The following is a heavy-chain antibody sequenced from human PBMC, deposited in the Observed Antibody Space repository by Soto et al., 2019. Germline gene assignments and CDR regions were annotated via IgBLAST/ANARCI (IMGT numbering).Heavy chain of an antibody. J-gene: IGHJ4*02. CDR1: GLSFNDYG. D-gene: IGHD3-22*01. Sequence: PGGSLRLSCTASGLSFNDYGMHWVRQAPGKGLEWVAAIWYDGTNKYHADSVKGRFTISRDNSKKTLYLQMNSLRAEDTAVYYCARWKSYYTDTSGYYGNFDYWGQGTLVTVSS. CDR2: IWYDGTNK. CDR3: ARWKSYYTDTSGYYGNFDY. V-gene: IGHV3-33*08.